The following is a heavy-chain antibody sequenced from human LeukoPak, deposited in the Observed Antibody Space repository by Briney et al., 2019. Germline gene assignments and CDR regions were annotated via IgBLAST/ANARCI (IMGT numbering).Heavy chain of an antibody. CDR1: GFTFSSYG. J-gene: IGHJ4*02. CDR3: ATARGSSGSYFSY. Sequence: GGSLRLSCAASGFTFSSYGMTWVRQAPGKGLEWVSAIGGSGGGTYYADSVKGRFTISRDNSKNTLYLQMNSLRAEDTAVYYCATARGSSGSYFSYWGQGTLVTVSS. D-gene: IGHD1-26*01. CDR2: IGGSGGGT. V-gene: IGHV3-23*01.